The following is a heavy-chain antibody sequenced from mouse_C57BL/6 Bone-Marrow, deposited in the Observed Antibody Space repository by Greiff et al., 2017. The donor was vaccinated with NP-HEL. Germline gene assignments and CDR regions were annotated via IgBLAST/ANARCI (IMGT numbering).Heavy chain of an antibody. J-gene: IGHJ1*03. CDR1: GYTFTSYW. CDR2: IDPSDSYT. CDR3: ARGYKGNFDV. V-gene: IGHV1-69*01. Sequence: VQLQQPGAELVMPGASVKLSCKASGYTFTSYWMHWVKQRPGQGLEWIGEIDPSDSYTNYNQKFKGKSTLTVDKSSSTAYMQLSSLTSEDSAVYYCARGYKGNFDVWGTGTTVTVSS. D-gene: IGHD1-2*01.